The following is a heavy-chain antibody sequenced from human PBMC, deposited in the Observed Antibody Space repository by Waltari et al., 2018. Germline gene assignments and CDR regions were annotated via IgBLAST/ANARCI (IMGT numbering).Heavy chain of an antibody. CDR3: TRGGRDSSWYWRD. D-gene: IGHD6-13*01. Sequence: EVQLVESGGGLAQPGGSPRLSCAASGLSFSNYWMTWVRQASGKGREWVANRKQDGREKYYMDSVKGRFTMSRDNAKNSLYLQMNNLRVEDTAVYYCTRGGRDSSWYWRDWGQGTLVTVSS. CDR2: RKQDGREK. CDR1: GLSFSNYW. V-gene: IGHV3-7*01. J-gene: IGHJ4*02.